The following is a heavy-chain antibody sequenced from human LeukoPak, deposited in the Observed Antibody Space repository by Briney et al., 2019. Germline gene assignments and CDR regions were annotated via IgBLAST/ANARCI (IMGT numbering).Heavy chain of an antibody. CDR2: ISGSGGST. J-gene: IGHJ5*02. CDR3: AKDQVVVVPAAIPNWFDP. Sequence: GGSLRLSCAASGFTFSSYAMSWVRQAPGKGLEWVPAISGSGGSTYYADSVKGRFTISRDNSKNTLYLQMNSLRAEDTAVYYCAKDQVVVVPAAIPNWFDPWGQGTLVTVSS. V-gene: IGHV3-23*01. CDR1: GFTFSSYA. D-gene: IGHD2-2*02.